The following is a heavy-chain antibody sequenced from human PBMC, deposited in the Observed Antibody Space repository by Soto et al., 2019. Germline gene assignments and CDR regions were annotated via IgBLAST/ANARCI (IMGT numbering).Heavy chain of an antibody. J-gene: IGHJ4*02. V-gene: IGHV3-21*01. Sequence: GGSLRLSCAASGFTFSSYSMNWVRQAPGKGLEWVSSISSSSSYIYYADSVKGRFTISRDNAKNSLYLQMNSLRAEDTAVYYCARGYSSSPMIDYWGQGTLVTVSS. CDR3: ARGYSSSPMIDY. CDR1: GFTFSSYS. CDR2: ISSSSSYI. D-gene: IGHD6-6*01.